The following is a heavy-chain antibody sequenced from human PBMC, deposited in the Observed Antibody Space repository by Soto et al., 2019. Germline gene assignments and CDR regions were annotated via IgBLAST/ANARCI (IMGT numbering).Heavy chain of an antibody. CDR3: AAPPIAVAGGGYYYYGMDV. CDR1: GFTFSSYA. CDR2: ISYDGSNK. Sequence: GGSLRLSCAASGFTFSSYAMHWVRQAPGKGLEWVAVISYDGSNKYYADSVKGRFTISRDNSKNTLYLQMNSLRAEDTAVYYCAAPPIAVAGGGYYYYGMDVWGQGTTVTVSS. J-gene: IGHJ6*02. V-gene: IGHV3-30-3*01. D-gene: IGHD6-19*01.